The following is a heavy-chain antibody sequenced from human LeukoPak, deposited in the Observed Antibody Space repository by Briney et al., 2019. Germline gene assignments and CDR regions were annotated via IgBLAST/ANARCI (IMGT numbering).Heavy chain of an antibody. CDR2: ISYDGSNK. Sequence: GRSLRLSCAASGFTFSSYAMHWVRQAPGKGLEWVAVISYDGSNKYYADSVKGRFTISRDNSKNTLYLQMNSLRAEDTAVYYCARDREDCSSTSCYDPAFGIWGQGTMVTVSS. J-gene: IGHJ3*02. CDR3: ARDREDCSSTSCYDPAFGI. D-gene: IGHD2-2*01. V-gene: IGHV3-30*04. CDR1: GFTFSSYA.